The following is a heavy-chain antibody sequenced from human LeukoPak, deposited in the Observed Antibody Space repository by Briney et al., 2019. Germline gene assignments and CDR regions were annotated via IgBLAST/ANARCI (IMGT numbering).Heavy chain of an antibody. CDR1: GGTFSSYA. V-gene: IGHV1-3*01. J-gene: IGHJ4*02. CDR3: ARADYGDFIDY. Sequence: ASVKVSCKASGGTFSSYAISWVRQAPGQRLEWMGWINAGNGNTKYSQKFQGRVTITRDTSASTAYMELSSLRSEDTAVYYCARADYGDFIDYWGQGTLVTVSS. CDR2: INAGNGNT. D-gene: IGHD4-17*01.